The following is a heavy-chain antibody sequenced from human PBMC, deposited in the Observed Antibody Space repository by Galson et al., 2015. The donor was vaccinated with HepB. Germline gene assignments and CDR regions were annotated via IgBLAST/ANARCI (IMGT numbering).Heavy chain of an antibody. CDR1: GGSFSGYY. CDR2: INHSGSI. J-gene: IGHJ5*02. D-gene: IGHD6-6*01. Sequence: SETLSLTCAVYGGSFSGYYWSWIRQPPGKGLEWIGEINHSGSINYNPSLKSRVTISVDTSKNQFSLKLSSVTAADTAVYYCARKRIAARHPNWFDPWGQGTLVTVSS. CDR3: ARKRIAARHPNWFDP. V-gene: IGHV4-34*01.